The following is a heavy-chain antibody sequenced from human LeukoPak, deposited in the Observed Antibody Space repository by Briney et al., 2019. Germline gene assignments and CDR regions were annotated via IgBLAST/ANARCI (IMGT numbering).Heavy chain of an antibody. D-gene: IGHD5-18*01. CDR2: IYYSGST. J-gene: IGHJ4*02. V-gene: IGHV4-39*01. Sequence: PSETLSLTCTVSGGSISSSSYYWGWIRQPPGKGLEWIGSIYYSGSTYYNPSLKSRVTISVDTSKNQFSLKLSSVTAADTAVYYCARLTYGYGIEYYFDYWGQGTLVTVSS. CDR3: ARLTYGYGIEYYFDY. CDR1: GGSISSSSYY.